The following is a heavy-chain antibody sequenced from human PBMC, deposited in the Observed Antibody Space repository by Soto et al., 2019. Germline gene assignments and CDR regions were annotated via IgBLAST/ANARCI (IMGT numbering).Heavy chain of an antibody. CDR2: IIPIFGTA. V-gene: IGHV1-69*12. CDR1: GGTFSSYA. CDR3: ARDPSPHYYGGKGHGVNKGGFDY. J-gene: IGHJ4*02. D-gene: IGHD4-17*01. Sequence: QVQLVQSGAEVKKPGSSVKVSCKASGGTFSSYAISWVRQAPGQGLEWMGGIIPIFGTANCAQKFQGRVTITADESTSTAYMELSSLRSEDTAVYYCARDPSPHYYGGKGHGVNKGGFDYWGQGTLVTVSS.